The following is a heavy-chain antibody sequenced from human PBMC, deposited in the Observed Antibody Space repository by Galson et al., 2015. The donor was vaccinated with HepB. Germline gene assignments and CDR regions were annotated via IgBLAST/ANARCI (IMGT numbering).Heavy chain of an antibody. CDR2: IYPGDSHT. Sequence: QSGAEVKKPGESLKISCEGSGYTFTSYWIGWVRQMPGKGLEWMGIIYPGDSHTTYSPSFQGQVTISADKSIDTAYLQWSSLRASDTAIYYCAKLSHFSNSLASWGQGTLVTVSS. V-gene: IGHV5-51*01. CDR3: AKLSHFSNSLAS. D-gene: IGHD4-23*01. J-gene: IGHJ4*02. CDR1: GYTFTSYW.